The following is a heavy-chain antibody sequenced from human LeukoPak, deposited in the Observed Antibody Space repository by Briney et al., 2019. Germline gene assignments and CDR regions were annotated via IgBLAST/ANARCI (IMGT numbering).Heavy chain of an antibody. V-gene: IGHV3-74*01. J-gene: IGHJ3*02. CDR2: ISTNGSST. Sequence: GGSLRLSCAASGFTFSSYWMHWVRQAPGKGLVWVSRISTNGSSTNSAASVKGRLTISRDTAKNSLYLQMNSTTAEDAAVYYSGREFSRSAGRSFDMWGQGTMVTVSP. CDR1: GFTFSSYW. D-gene: IGHD6-6*01. CDR3: GREFSRSAGRSFDM.